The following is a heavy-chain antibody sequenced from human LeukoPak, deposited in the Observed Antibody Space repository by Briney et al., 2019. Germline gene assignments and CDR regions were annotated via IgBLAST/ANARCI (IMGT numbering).Heavy chain of an antibody. J-gene: IGHJ4*02. CDR2: ISGSGGST. V-gene: IGHV3-23*01. D-gene: IGHD3-22*01. Sequence: GGSLRLSCAASGFTFSSYAMSWVRQAPGKGLEWVSAISGSGGSTYYADSVKGRFTISRDNSKNTLYLQMNSLRAEDTAVYYCAKLTTYYYDSSGSIPDYWGQGTLVTVSS. CDR1: GFTFSSYA. CDR3: AKLTTYYYDSSGSIPDY.